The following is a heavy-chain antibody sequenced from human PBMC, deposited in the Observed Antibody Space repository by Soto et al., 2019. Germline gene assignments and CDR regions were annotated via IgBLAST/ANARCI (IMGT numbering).Heavy chain of an antibody. Sequence: QVQLQESGPGLVKPSETLSLTCTVSGVSVTSGSYYWSWIRQPPGKGLEWIGYIYYRGSTNYNPSLKSRVTISVDTSRNQRSLKLSSVTAADTAVYYCARVNGGPYYFDYWGQGTLVTVSS. V-gene: IGHV4-61*01. CDR3: ARVNGGPYYFDY. J-gene: IGHJ4*02. D-gene: IGHD2-8*01. CDR2: IYYRGST. CDR1: GVSVTSGSYY.